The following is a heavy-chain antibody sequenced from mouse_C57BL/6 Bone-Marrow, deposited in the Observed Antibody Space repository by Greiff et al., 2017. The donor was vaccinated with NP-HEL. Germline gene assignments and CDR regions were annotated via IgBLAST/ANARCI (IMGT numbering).Heavy chain of an antibody. CDR2: IYPGSGNT. CDR3: ARDYGEGAWFAY. D-gene: IGHD1-1*01. CDR1: GYTFTDYY. Sequence: QVQLQQSGAELVRPGASVKLSCKASGYTFTDYYINWVKQRPGQGLEWIARIYPGSGNTYYNEKFKGKATLTAEKSSSTAYMQLSSLTSEDSAVYFCARDYGEGAWFAYWGQGTLVTVSA. V-gene: IGHV1-76*01. J-gene: IGHJ3*01.